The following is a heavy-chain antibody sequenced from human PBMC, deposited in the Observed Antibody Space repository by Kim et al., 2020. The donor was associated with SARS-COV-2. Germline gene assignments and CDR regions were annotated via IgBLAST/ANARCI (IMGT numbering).Heavy chain of an antibody. CDR2: INHSGST. CDR3: ARGSGLVTIFGVVMARRYYYGMDV. D-gene: IGHD3-3*01. J-gene: IGHJ6*02. V-gene: IGHV4-34*01. CDR1: GGSFSGYY. Sequence: SETLSLTCAVYGGSFSGYYWSWIRQPPGKGLEWIGEINHSGSTNYNPSLKSRVTISVDTSKNQFSLKLSSVTAAETAVYYCARGSGLVTIFGVVMARRYYYGMDVWGQGTTVTVSS.